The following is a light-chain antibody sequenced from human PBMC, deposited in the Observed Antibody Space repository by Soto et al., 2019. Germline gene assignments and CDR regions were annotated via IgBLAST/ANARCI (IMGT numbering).Light chain of an antibody. J-gene: IGKJ1*01. CDR1: QTISGW. CDR2: DAS. Sequence: DIQMTQSPSTLSASLGDGVTITCRSSQTISGWLACYQQRPGKAPNLLISDASSLRSGVPSRFSGSGSGTEFTLNISSLQPDDFGSYYCQQYKSSPWTFGHGTKVEV. CDR3: QQYKSSPWT. V-gene: IGKV1-5*01.